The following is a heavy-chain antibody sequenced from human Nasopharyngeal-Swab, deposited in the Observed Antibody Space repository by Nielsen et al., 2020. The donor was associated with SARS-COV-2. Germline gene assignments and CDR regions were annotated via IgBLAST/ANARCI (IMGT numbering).Heavy chain of an antibody. Sequence: GESLKISCAASGFTFSSYAMSWVRQAPGKGLEWVAVISHDGSNKYYADSVKGRFTISRDNSKNTLYLQMNSLRAEDTAVYYCAKDSQYYDFWSGYSNSELLYYYYYYMDVWGKGTTVTVSS. CDR1: GFTFSSYA. CDR3: AKDSQYYDFWSGYSNSELLYYYYYYMDV. CDR2: ISHDGSNK. V-gene: IGHV3-30*18. D-gene: IGHD3-3*01. J-gene: IGHJ6*03.